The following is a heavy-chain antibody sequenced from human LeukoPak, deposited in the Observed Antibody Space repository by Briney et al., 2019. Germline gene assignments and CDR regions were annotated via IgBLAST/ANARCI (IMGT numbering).Heavy chain of an antibody. J-gene: IGHJ6*02. V-gene: IGHV3-23*01. CDR2: ISDTGDNT. CDR3: AKDKSHSSWTSRFYYYAMDV. Sequence: GGSPRLSCAASGFTFRSYAMSWVRQAPGKGLEWVSTISDTGDNTYYADSVKGRFTISRDNSKNTLYLQMNSLRAEDTALYYCAKDKSHSSWTSRFYYYAMDVWGQGTTVTVSS. D-gene: IGHD6-13*01. CDR1: GFTFRSYA.